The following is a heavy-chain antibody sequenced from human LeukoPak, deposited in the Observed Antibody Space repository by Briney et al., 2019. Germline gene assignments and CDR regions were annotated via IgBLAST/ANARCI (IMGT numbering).Heavy chain of an antibody. CDR3: ARAPTIRGGNPSRVRGMDV. D-gene: IGHD4-23*01. CDR2: IYTSGST. Sequence: PSETLSLTCTVSGGSISSGSYHWSWIRQPAGKGLEWIGRIYTSGSTNYNPSLKSRVTISVDTSKNQFSLKLSSVTAADTAVYYCARAPTIRGGNPSRVRGMDVWGQGTTVTVSS. J-gene: IGHJ6*02. CDR1: GGSISSGSYH. V-gene: IGHV4-61*02.